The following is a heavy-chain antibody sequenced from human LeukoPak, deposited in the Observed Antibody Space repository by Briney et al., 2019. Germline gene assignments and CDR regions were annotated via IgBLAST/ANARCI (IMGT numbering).Heavy chain of an antibody. V-gene: IGHV1-69*04. CDR3: ARAPYYDSSGYFSGAFDY. Sequence: GASVKVSCKASGGTFSSYAISWVRQAPGQGLEWMGRIIPILGIANYAQKFQGRVTITADKSTSTAYMELSSLRSEDTAVYYCARAPYYDSSGYFSGAFDYWGQGTLVTVSS. CDR1: GGTFSSYA. D-gene: IGHD3-22*01. CDR2: IIPILGIA. J-gene: IGHJ4*02.